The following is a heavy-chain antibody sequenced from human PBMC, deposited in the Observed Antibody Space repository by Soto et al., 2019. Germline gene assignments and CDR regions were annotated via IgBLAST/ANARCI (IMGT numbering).Heavy chain of an antibody. D-gene: IGHD5-18*01. Sequence: GGSLRLSCAASGFTFSSYGMHWVRQAPGKGLEWVAVISYDGSNKYYADSVKGRFTISRDNSKNTLYLQMNSLRAEDTAVYYCAKGKVVDTAMVNYYGMDVWGQGTTVTVSS. CDR2: ISYDGSNK. CDR3: AKGKVVDTAMVNYYGMDV. CDR1: GFTFSSYG. J-gene: IGHJ6*02. V-gene: IGHV3-30*18.